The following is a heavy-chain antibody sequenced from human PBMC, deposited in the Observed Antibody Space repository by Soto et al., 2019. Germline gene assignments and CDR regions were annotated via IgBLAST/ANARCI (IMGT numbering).Heavy chain of an antibody. CDR2: SSAYTGNT. V-gene: IGHV1-18*04. D-gene: IGHD3-22*01. J-gene: IGHJ5*02. CDR3: ARDKDTYYYDNGWFDP. CDR1: GYTFTSYG. Sequence: QVQLVQSGAEVKSPGASVKVSCEASGYTFTSYGISWVRQAPGQGLEWMGWSSAYTGNTNYAQKLQGRVTMTTDTSTSTAYMELRSLRSDDTAVYYCARDKDTYYYDNGWFDPWGQGTLVTVSS.